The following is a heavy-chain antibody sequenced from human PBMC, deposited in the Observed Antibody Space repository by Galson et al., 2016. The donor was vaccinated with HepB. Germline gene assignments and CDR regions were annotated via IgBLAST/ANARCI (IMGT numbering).Heavy chain of an antibody. CDR1: GFTVSSSY. J-gene: IGHJ5*02. CDR2: IYSGGST. D-gene: IGHD3-10*01. V-gene: IGHV3-53*01. CDR3: ARDGEYDYGSGSYAET. Sequence: SLRLSRAASGFTVSSSYMSWVRQAPGKGLEWVSVIYSGGSTYYADSVKGRFTISRDNSKNTLYLQMNSLKAEDTAVYYCARDGEYDYGSGSYAETWGQGTLVTVSS.